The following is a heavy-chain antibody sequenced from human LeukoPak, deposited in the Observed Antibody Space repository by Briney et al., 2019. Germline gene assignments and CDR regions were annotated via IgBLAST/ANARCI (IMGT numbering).Heavy chain of an antibody. CDR1: GFTFSSYA. J-gene: IGHJ4*02. CDR2: ISGDGTRT. V-gene: IGHV3-23*01. D-gene: IGHD3-16*01. Sequence: GGSLRLSCAASGFTFSSYAMSWARQAPVKGLEWVSAISGDGTRTYYADSVKGRFTISRDNSKNTLYLEMSSLRVEDTAIYYCAKWPEGAMDYFDYWGQGTLVTVSS. CDR3: AKWPEGAMDYFDY.